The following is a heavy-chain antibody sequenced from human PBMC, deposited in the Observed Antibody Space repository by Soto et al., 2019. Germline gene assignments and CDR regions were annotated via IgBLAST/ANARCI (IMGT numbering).Heavy chain of an antibody. Sequence: GGSLRLSCAASGFTVSSNYMSWVRQAPGKGLEWVSVIYSGGSTYYADSVKGRFTISRDNSKNTLYLQMNSLRAEDTAVYYCARVPSTSVSRGAFDIWGQGTMVTVS. CDR3: ARVPSTSVSRGAFDI. CDR1: GFTVSSNY. J-gene: IGHJ3*02. D-gene: IGHD2-2*01. V-gene: IGHV3-53*01. CDR2: IYSGGST.